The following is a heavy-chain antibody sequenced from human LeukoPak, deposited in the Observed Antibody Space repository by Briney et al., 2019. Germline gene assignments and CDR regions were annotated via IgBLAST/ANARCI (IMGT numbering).Heavy chain of an antibody. CDR2: TYYRSKWYY. J-gene: IGHJ4*02. CDR1: GDSVSSNSAA. Sequence: SQTLSLTCDISGDSVSSNSAAWNWIRQSPSRGVEWLGRTYYRSKWYYDYAVAVKSRISINPDTSKNQFSLQLSSVTPEDTAVYYCARDPVGGSTIFDYWGQGTLVTVSS. V-gene: IGHV6-1*01. D-gene: IGHD1-26*01. CDR3: ARDPVGGSTIFDY.